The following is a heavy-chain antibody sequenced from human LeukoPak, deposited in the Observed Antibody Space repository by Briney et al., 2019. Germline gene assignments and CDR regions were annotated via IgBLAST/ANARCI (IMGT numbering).Heavy chain of an antibody. V-gene: IGHV1-24*01. CDR2: FDPEDGET. D-gene: IGHD5-12*01. Sequence: ASVKASCKVSGYTLTELSMHWVRQAPGKGLEWMGGFDPEDGETIYAQKFQGRVTMTEDTSTDTAYMELSSLRSEDTAVYYCATDLRGYSGYAFDYWGQGTLVTVSS. CDR1: GYTLTELS. J-gene: IGHJ4*02. CDR3: ATDLRGYSGYAFDY.